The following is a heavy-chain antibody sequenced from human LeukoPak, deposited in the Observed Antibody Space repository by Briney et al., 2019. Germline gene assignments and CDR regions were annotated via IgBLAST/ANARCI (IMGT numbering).Heavy chain of an antibody. CDR1: GFTFNSYS. D-gene: IGHD1-7*01. CDR3: AKVASWNYRAIDY. Sequence: GGSLGLSCAASGFTFNSYSMNWVRQAPGKGLEWVSYISSSSSTIYYADSVKGRFTISRDNSKNTLYLQMNSLRAEDTAVYYCAKVASWNYRAIDYWGQGTLVTVSS. V-gene: IGHV3-48*01. J-gene: IGHJ4*02. CDR2: ISSSSSTI.